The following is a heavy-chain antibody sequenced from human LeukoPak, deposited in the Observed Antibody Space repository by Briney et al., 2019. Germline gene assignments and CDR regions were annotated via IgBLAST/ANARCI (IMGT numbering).Heavy chain of an antibody. Sequence: GGSLRLSCTASGFPFGDYSMIWVHQAPGKGLEWVGSIRGETYGGTTEYAASVKGRLILSRDDSKSIAYLQLSSLKTEDTAVYYCTREKIPGLFGVLFWGQGTLVTVSS. CDR3: TREKIPGLFGVLF. CDR2: IRGETYGGTT. V-gene: IGHV3-49*04. D-gene: IGHD3-10*01. CDR1: GFPFGDYS. J-gene: IGHJ4*02.